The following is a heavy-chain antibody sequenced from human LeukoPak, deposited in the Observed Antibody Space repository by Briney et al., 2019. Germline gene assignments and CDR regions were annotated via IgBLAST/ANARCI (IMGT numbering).Heavy chain of an antibody. J-gene: IGHJ4*02. CDR1: GFTFSSYT. D-gene: IGHD2-2*01. CDR3: ARRYCSSTSCSIDY. V-gene: IGHV3-48*01. Sequence: GGSLRLSCAASGFTFSSYTMNWVRQAPGKGLEWVSYISSSRSTIYYADSVKGRFTISRDNAKNSLYLQMNSLRAEDTAVYYCARRYCSSTSCSIDYWGQGTLVTVSS. CDR2: ISSSRSTI.